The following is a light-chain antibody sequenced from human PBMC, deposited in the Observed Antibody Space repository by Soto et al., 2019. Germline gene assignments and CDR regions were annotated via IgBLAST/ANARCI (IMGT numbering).Light chain of an antibody. V-gene: IGKV3-20*01. J-gene: IGKJ1*01. CDR3: QQYGNSPWT. CDR1: QSVSSY. Sequence: EILLTQSPATLAFPPGERSTLSCSASQSVSSYLAWYQQKPGQAPRLLIYGASSRATGIPDRFSGSGSGTDFTLTISRLEPEDFAVYYCQQYGNSPWTFGQGTKVDIK. CDR2: GAS.